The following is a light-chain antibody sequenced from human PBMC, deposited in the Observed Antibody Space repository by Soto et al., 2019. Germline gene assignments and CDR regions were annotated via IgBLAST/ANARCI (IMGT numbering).Light chain of an antibody. CDR2: GAS. V-gene: IGKV3-15*01. CDR3: QQYNNWPRT. CDR1: QSVDNI. J-gene: IGKJ2*01. Sequence: EIVMTQSPATLSVSPGERVTLSCRASQSVDNILAWYQQKPGQAPRLLIYGASTRATGIPARFSGSGSGTEFTLTISSLQSEDFAVYYCQQYNNWPRTFGQGTKLEIK.